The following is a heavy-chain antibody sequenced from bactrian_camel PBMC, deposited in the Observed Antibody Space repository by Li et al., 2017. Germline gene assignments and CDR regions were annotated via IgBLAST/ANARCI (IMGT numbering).Heavy chain of an antibody. CDR2: IYTGGGTT. V-gene: IGHV3S1*01. D-gene: IGHD2*01. CDR1: GYTYSSNC. J-gene: IGHJ4*01. Sequence: HVQLVESGGGSVQAGGSLRLSSAASGYTYSSNCMGWFRQAPGKEREGVASIYTGGGTTYYADSVKGRFTFSQDNTKSTPYLQMNSLQPEDTAMYYCAAGYGGCYYGVLRSGAYNYWGQGTQVTVS. CDR3: AAGYGGCYYGVLRSGAYNY.